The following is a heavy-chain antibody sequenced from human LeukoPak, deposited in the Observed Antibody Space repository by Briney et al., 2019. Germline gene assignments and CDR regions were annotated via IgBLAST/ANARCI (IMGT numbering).Heavy chain of an antibody. CDR2: INPNSGGT. CDR3: AREVHKLTSKIRPPSY. CDR1: GYTFTGYY. J-gene: IGHJ4*02. V-gene: IGHV1-2*06. D-gene: IGHD1-14*01. Sequence: ASVKVSCKASGYTFTGYYVHWVRQAPGQGLEWMGRINPNSGGTNYTQKFQGRVTMTRDTSISTAYMELSRLRSDDTAVYYCAREVHKLTSKIRPPSYWGQGTLVTVSS.